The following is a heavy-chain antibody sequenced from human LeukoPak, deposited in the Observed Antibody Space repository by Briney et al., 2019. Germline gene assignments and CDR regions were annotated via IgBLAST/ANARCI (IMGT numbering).Heavy chain of an antibody. CDR3: ARWDCTSDGCKGAFDI. D-gene: IGHD2-8*02. Sequence: GGSLRLSCEASGFTFRSYWMSWVRQAPGKGLEWVANINQDESKNYYVDSVKGRFTISRDNAESSLYLQMNSLRAEDTAIYYCARWDCTSDGCKGAFDIWPQGTMVTVSS. CDR2: INQDESKN. CDR1: GFTFRSYW. J-gene: IGHJ3*02. V-gene: IGHV3-7*03.